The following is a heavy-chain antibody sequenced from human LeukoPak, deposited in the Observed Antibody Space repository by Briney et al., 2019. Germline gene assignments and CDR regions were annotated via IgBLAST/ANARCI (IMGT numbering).Heavy chain of an antibody. D-gene: IGHD6-13*01. V-gene: IGHV4-59*11. CDR3: ARLSHPSGKSWFFDY. CDR1: GGSISDHY. J-gene: IGHJ4*02. CDR2: IYYSGST. Sequence: TSETLSLTCTVSGGSISDHYWTWVRQPPGKELEWIGYIYYSGSTKYNPSLNSRVTISVDTSKNQFSLKVNSVTAADTAVYYCARLSHPSGKSWFFDYWGQGTLVTVSS.